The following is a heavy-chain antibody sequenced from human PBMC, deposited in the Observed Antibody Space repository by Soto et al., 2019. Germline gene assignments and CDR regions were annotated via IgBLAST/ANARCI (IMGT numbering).Heavy chain of an antibody. CDR3: ARGPVEQLVVDYYYYYMDF. D-gene: IGHD6-6*01. Sequence: QVPLVQSGAEVKKPGASVKVSCKASGYTFTSYAMHWVRQAPGQRLEWMGWINAGNGNTKYSQKFQGRVTITRDPSASTAYMERSRLRSEDTAVYYCARGPVEQLVVDYYYYYMDFWGKGTTVTVSS. CDR2: INAGNGNT. CDR1: GYTFTSYA. J-gene: IGHJ6*03. V-gene: IGHV1-3*01.